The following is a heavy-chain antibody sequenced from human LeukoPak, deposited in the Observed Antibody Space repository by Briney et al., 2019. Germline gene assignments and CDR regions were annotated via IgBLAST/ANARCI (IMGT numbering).Heavy chain of an antibody. CDR1: GITLSGYW. Sequence: EGSLRLSCAASGITLSGYWMHWVRQAPGKGLEWVSRINSDGTSTSYADSVKGRFTISRDNAKNTLSLQMNSLRDEDTAVYYCLRSYCTTSNCYGWFDPWGQGTLVTVSS. CDR2: INSDGTST. CDR3: LRSYCTTSNCYGWFDP. J-gene: IGHJ5*02. V-gene: IGHV3-74*01. D-gene: IGHD2-2*01.